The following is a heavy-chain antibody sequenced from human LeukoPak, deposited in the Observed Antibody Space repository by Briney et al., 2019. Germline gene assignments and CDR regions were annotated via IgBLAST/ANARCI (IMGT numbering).Heavy chain of an antibody. J-gene: IGHJ1*01. D-gene: IGHD6-13*01. V-gene: IGHV1-8*01. CDR3: ARVPRYSSSWDVSPHFQH. Sequence: ASVKVSCKASGYTITSYDINWVRQATGQGLEWMGWMNPNSGNTGYAQKFQGRVTMTRNTSISTAYMELSSLRSEDTAVYYCARVPRYSSSWDVSPHFQHWGQGTLVTVSS. CDR2: MNPNSGNT. CDR1: GYTITSYD.